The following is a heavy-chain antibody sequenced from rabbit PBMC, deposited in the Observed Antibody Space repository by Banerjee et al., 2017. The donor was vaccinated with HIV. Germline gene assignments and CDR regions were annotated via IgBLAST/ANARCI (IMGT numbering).Heavy chain of an antibody. CDR3: ARCAGVGVYTDGFTL. Sequence: QEQLEESGGDLVKPEGSLTLTCTASGFTISSSYYMSWVRQAPGKGLEWIGYIDPIFGSTYYASWVNGRFTISSHNAQNTLYLQLNSLTAADTATYCCARCAGVGVYTDGFTLWGQGTLVTVS. J-gene: IGHJ4*01. V-gene: IGHV1S45*01. D-gene: IGHD4-2*01. CDR2: IDPIFGST. CDR1: GFTISSSYY.